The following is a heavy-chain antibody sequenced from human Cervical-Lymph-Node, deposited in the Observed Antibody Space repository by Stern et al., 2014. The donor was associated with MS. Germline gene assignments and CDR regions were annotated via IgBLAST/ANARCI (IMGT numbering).Heavy chain of an antibody. D-gene: IGHD6-13*01. Sequence: VQLVQSGAEVKKPGASVKVSCKASGYSFTDFNTHWVRQAPGQGLEWMGRISTHTGGARYAEKFQGRVTMTRDTSITTAYMELDRLTSDDTAVYYCATHGGSSFQMDVWGQGTTVTVSS. CDR2: ISTHTGGA. J-gene: IGHJ6*02. CDR1: GYSFTDFN. V-gene: IGHV1-2*06. CDR3: ATHGGSSFQMDV.